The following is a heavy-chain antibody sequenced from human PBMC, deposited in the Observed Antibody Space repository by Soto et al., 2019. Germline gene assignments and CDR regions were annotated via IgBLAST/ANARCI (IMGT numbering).Heavy chain of an antibody. CDR3: TCEVASGY. Sequence: QVQLVESGGGVVQPGRSLRLSCAASGFTFSSYGMHWVRQAPGKGLEWVAVISKDGNVNYYAESVKGRFTISRDNSKNTLYLQMNSLGAEDTAAYYCTCEVASGYWGQGTLVTVSS. CDR2: ISKDGNVN. J-gene: IGHJ4*02. V-gene: IGHV3-30*03. D-gene: IGHD3-10*01. CDR1: GFTFSSYG.